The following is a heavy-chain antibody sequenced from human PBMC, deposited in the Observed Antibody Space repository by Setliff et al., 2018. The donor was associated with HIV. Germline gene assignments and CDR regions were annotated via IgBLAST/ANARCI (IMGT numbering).Heavy chain of an antibody. V-gene: IGHV4-61*09. D-gene: IGHD3-10*01. J-gene: IGHJ4*02. CDR2: IYTSGST. Sequence: PSETLSLTCTVSGGSISSGTYYWSWIRQPAGKGLEWIGHIYTSGSTNYNPSLKSRVTISLDTSKNHFSLKLSSVTAADTAVYYCARLTSGWPFDYWGQGSLVTVSS. CDR3: ARLTSGWPFDY. CDR1: GGSISSGTYY.